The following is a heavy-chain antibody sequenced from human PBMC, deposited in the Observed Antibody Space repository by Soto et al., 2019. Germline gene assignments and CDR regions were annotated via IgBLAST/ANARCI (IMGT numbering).Heavy chain of an antibody. CDR2: IKSKTDGGTT. Sequence: PGGSLRLSCAASGFTFSNAWMSWVRQAPGKGLEWVGRIKSKTDGGTTDYAAPVKGRFTISRDDSKNTLYLQMNSLKTEDTAVYYCTTALFRQQLGPRLYYYYGMDVWGQGTTVNGSS. J-gene: IGHJ6*02. CDR3: TTALFRQQLGPRLYYYYGMDV. V-gene: IGHV3-15*01. D-gene: IGHD6-13*01. CDR1: GFTFSNAW.